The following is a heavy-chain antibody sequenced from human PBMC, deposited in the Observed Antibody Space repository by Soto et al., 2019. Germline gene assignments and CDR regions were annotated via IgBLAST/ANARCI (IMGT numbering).Heavy chain of an antibody. D-gene: IGHD3-9*01. Sequence: QVRLQESGPGLVKPSETLSLTCAVSGGSISSYYWSWIRQPPGRGLEWIGDIYYSGNTNYNPSLKSRVTISVDRSKSQFSLEVKSVTAADTAVYYCARALSYHDVLTGRGWVFYFDYLGQGTLVTVPS. CDR2: IYYSGNT. CDR1: GGSISSYY. CDR3: ARALSYHDVLTGRGWVFYFDY. V-gene: IGHV4-59*01. J-gene: IGHJ4*02.